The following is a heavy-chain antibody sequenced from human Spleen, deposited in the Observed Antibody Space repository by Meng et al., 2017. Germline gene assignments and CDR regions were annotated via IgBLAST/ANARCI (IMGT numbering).Heavy chain of an antibody. Sequence: QFQLVQYGAEAKQPGATVKVSCKTSGYMFSTYTITWVRQAPGQGLEWMGRISGFKGNTNYAQKFQDRVTIATDISLTTAYMELMSLTSDDTAVYYCARGGPLSWLDPWGQGTLVTVSS. CDR3: ARGGPLSWLDP. J-gene: IGHJ5*02. D-gene: IGHD3-16*01. V-gene: IGHV1-18*01. CDR1: GYMFSTYT. CDR2: ISGFKGNT.